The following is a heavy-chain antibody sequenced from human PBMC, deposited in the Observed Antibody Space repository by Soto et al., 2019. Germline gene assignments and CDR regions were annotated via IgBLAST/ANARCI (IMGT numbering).Heavy chain of an antibody. J-gene: IGHJ6*02. CDR1: GDSIGRFY. CDR3: ARDLSGTGLDI. CDR2: VYSTGGV. V-gene: IGHV4-4*07. D-gene: IGHD1-26*01. Sequence: QLQLHESGPGLVKPSETLSLTCNVSGDSIGRFYWSWIRQSAGKGLEWIGRVYSTGGVTYNPALKGRVTISLDRSNNHGSLEMNSVTGADTAVYFCARDLSGTGLDIWGRGTRVSVSS.